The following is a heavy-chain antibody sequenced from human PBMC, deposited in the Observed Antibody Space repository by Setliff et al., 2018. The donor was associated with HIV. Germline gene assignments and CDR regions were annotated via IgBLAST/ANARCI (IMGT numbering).Heavy chain of an antibody. CDR1: GGTFSSYA. J-gene: IGHJ5*02. Sequence: SVKVSCKASGGTFSSYAISWVRQAPGQGLEWMGGIIPIFGTANYAQKFQGRVTITADEFTSTAYMELSSLRSEDTAVYYCARDGGEGYGSGSYDLNWFDPWGQGTLVTVSS. CDR3: ARDGGEGYGSGSYDLNWFDP. V-gene: IGHV1-69*13. CDR2: IIPIFGTA. D-gene: IGHD3-10*01.